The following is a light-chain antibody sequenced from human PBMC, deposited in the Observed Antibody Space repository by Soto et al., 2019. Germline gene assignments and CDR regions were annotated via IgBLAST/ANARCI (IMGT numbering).Light chain of an antibody. V-gene: IGLV1-40*01. Sequence: QTVVTQPPSVSGAPGQRVTISCTGSSSNIGAGYDVHWYQQLPGTAPKLLIYVNNNRPSGVPDRISGSKSGTSASLAITGLQAEDEADYYCQSYDSSLSGYVFGTGTKLTVL. CDR1: SSNIGAGYD. CDR2: VNN. CDR3: QSYDSSLSGYV. J-gene: IGLJ1*01.